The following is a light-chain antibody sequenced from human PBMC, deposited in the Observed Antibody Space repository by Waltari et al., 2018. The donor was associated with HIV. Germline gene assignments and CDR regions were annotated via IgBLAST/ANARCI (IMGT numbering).Light chain of an antibody. CDR2: EVS. J-gene: IGLJ3*02. V-gene: IGLV2-23*02. CDR1: SSDVGSYNL. Sequence: QSALTQPASVSGSPGQSITISCTGTSSDVGSYNLVSWYQPHPGKAPQLMIYEVSKRPSGVSNRFSGSKSGNTASLTISGLQAEDEADYYCCSYAGSSTWMFGGGTKLTAL. CDR3: CSYAGSSTWM.